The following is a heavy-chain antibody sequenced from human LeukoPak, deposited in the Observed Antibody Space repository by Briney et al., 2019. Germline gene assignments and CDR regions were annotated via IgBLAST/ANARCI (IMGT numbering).Heavy chain of an antibody. J-gene: IGHJ4*02. CDR2: IIPIFGTA. CDR3: ARATLFSRGQHYYDSSGYFDY. D-gene: IGHD3-22*01. V-gene: IGHV1-69*01. Sequence: PGGSLRLSCAASGFTFSSYAISWVRQAPGQGLEWMGGIIPIFGTANYAQKFQGRVTITADESTSTAYMELSSLRSEDTAVYYCARATLFSRGQHYYDSSGYFDYWGQGTLVTVSS. CDR1: GFTFSSYA.